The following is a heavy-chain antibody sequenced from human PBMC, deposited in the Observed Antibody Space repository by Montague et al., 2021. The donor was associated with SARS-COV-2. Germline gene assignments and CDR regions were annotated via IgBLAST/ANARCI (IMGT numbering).Heavy chain of an antibody. Sequence: SETLSLTCTVSGDSIGSGYFYWGWIRQPPGKGLEWVGTIHYSGITXYNPSVKSRVTISVDTSRNQFSLKLSSVTAADTAIYYCARHLAISGPAAVSDYWGQGTLVTVSS. CDR3: ARHLAISGPAAVSDY. J-gene: IGHJ4*02. D-gene: IGHD2-2*01. CDR1: GDSIGSGYFY. V-gene: IGHV4-39*01. CDR2: IHYSGIT.